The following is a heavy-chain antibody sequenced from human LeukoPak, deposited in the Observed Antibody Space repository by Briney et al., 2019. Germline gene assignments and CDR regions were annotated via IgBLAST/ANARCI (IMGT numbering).Heavy chain of an antibody. CDR1: GFTFSSYG. D-gene: IGHD4-11*01. V-gene: IGHV3-30*02. CDR2: IRYDGATK. CDR3: TKDHYSNCLYYFDY. Sequence: GGSLRLSCAASGFTFSSYGMHWVRQAPGKGLEWVAFIRYDGATKYYRDSVKGRFTISRDNSKNTLYLQMNSLRAEDTAVYYCTKDHYSNCLYYFDYWGQGTLVTVSS. J-gene: IGHJ4*02.